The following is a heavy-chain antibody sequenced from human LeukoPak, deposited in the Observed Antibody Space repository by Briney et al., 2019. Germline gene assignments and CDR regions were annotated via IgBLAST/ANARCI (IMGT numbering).Heavy chain of an antibody. J-gene: IGHJ4*02. D-gene: IGHD2-2*02. CDR2: ISAYNGNT. Sequence: ASVKVSCKASGYTFTSYGISWVRQAPGQGLEWMGWISAYNGNTNYAQKLQGRVTMTTDTSTSTAYMELRSLRSDDTAVYYCARDEPLYRSSTSCYMIDYWGQGTLVTVSS. CDR1: GYTFTSYG. V-gene: IGHV1-18*01. CDR3: ARDEPLYRSSTSCYMIDY.